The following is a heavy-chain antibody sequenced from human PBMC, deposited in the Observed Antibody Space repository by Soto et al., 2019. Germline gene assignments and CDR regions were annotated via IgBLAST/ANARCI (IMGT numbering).Heavy chain of an antibody. D-gene: IGHD4-17*01. J-gene: IGHJ3*02. Sequence: GASVKVSCKASGYTFTSYGISWVRQAPGQGLEWKGRISAYNGNTNYAQKLQGRVTMTTDTSTSTAYMELRSLRSDDTAVYYCARVHDYGDYEAFDIWGQGTMVTVSS. CDR1: GYTFTSYG. CDR2: ISAYNGNT. CDR3: ARVHDYGDYEAFDI. V-gene: IGHV1-18*01.